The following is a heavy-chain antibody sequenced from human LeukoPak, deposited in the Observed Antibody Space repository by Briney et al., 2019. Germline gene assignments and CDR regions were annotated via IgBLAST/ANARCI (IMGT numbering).Heavy chain of an antibody. V-gene: IGHV4-39*07. CDR1: GGSISSSSYY. Sequence: SETLSLTCTVSGGSISSSSYYWGWIRQPPGKGLEWIGSIYYSGSTYYNPSLKSRVTISVDTSKNQFSLKLSSVTAADTAVYYCARWAYYGDYVDYWGQGTLVTVSS. CDR2: IYYSGST. D-gene: IGHD4-17*01. J-gene: IGHJ4*02. CDR3: ARWAYYGDYVDY.